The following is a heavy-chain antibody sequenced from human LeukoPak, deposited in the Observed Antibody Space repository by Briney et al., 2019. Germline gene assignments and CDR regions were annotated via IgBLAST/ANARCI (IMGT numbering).Heavy chain of an antibody. D-gene: IGHD6-13*01. Sequence: SETLSLTCTVSGGSISGYYWSWIRQPPGKGPEWIGYIHYSGSTNYNPSLQSRLTIFLDTSKNQFALKLNSVTAADTAVYYCVRDFIAAASGAFDIWGQGTTVTVSS. CDR2: IHYSGST. CDR3: VRDFIAAASGAFDI. V-gene: IGHV4-59*01. CDR1: GGSISGYY. J-gene: IGHJ3*02.